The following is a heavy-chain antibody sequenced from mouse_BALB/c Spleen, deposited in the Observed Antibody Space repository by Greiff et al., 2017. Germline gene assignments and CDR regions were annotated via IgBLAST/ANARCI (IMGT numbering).Heavy chain of an antibody. CDR2: ISSGGSYT. Sequence: EVKLVESGGGLVKPGGSLKLSCAASGFTFSSYTMSWVRQTPEKRLEWVATISSGGSYTYYPDSVKGRFTISRDNAKNTLYLQMSSLKSEDTAMYYCTRDELLDYWGQGTTLTVSS. CDR1: GFTFSSYT. CDR3: TRDELLDY. V-gene: IGHV5-6-4*01. J-gene: IGHJ2*01.